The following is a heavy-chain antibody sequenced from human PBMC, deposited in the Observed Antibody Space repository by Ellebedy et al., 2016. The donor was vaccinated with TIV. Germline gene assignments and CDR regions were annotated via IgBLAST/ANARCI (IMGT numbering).Heavy chain of an antibody. J-gene: IGHJ4*02. CDR3: ARIRGQFCDY. CDR2: ISTSGGTI. Sequence: GGSLRLSXAASGFSFSGYSMNWVRQAPGEGLEWVSYISTSGGTIYYADSVKGRFTISRDNAGSSLYLQIDSLRADDTAVYYCARIRGQFCDYWGQGTLVTVSS. D-gene: IGHD6-25*01. V-gene: IGHV3-48*01. CDR1: GFSFSGYS.